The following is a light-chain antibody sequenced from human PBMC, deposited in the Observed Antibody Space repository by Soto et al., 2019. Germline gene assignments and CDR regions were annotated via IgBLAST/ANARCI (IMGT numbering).Light chain of an antibody. CDR1: HDDVGGFNY. J-gene: IGLJ3*02. Sequence: QAVVTQPASVSGSPGQSITISCTGTHDDVGGFNYVSWYQRHPGKAPKLIVYEVSNRPSGVSNRFSGSKSGNTASLTISGLQAEDEADYFCGSFTTSRIWVFGGGTKLTVL. CDR3: GSFTTSRIWV. V-gene: IGLV2-14*01. CDR2: EVS.